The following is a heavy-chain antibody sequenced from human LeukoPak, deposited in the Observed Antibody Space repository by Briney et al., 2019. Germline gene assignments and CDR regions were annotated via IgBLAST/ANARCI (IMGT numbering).Heavy chain of an antibody. CDR1: GGSISSSYW. D-gene: IGHD2-21*02. CDR3: AGAYCGGDCYSGRTFDI. Sequence: SGTLSLTCAVSGGSISSSYWWSWVRQPPGKGLEWIGEVYHSGSTNYSPSLKSRVTLSVDKSKNQFSLRLSSVTAADTAVYYCAGAYCGGDCYSGRTFDIWGQGTMVTVSS. CDR2: VYHSGST. V-gene: IGHV4-4*02. J-gene: IGHJ3*02.